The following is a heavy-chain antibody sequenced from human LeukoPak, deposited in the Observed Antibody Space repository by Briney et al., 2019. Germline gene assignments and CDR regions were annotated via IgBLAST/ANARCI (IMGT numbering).Heavy chain of an antibody. CDR2: IYYSGST. CDR1: GGSISSGGYY. Sequence: SETLSLTCTVSGGSISSGGYYWSWIRQHPGKGLEWIGYIYYSGSTYYNPSLKSRVTISVDTSKNQFSLKLSSVTAAGTAVYYCARDIKHEGYCSGGSCYSLWFDPWGQGTLVTVSS. D-gene: IGHD2-15*01. J-gene: IGHJ5*02. V-gene: IGHV4-31*03. CDR3: ARDIKHEGYCSGGSCYSLWFDP.